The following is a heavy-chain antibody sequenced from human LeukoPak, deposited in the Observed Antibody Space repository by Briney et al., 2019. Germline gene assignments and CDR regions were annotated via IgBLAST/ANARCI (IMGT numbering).Heavy chain of an antibody. CDR2: INQDGSGK. Sequence: PGGSLRLSCVASGFTFSSYWVTWVRQAPGKGLEWVANINQDGSGKSYVDSVKGRFTISRDNAKNSLYLQMNSLRAEDTAVYYCARDEMRSDGSCYSYWGQGTLVTVSS. D-gene: IGHD2-15*01. J-gene: IGHJ4*02. V-gene: IGHV3-7*01. CDR1: GFTFSSYW. CDR3: ARDEMRSDGSCYSY.